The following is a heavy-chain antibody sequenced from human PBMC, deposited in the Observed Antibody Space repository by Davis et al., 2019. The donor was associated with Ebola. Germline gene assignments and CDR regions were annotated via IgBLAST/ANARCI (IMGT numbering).Heavy chain of an antibody. D-gene: IGHD6-19*01. Sequence: GESLKISCAASGFSISSYSMDWVRQAPGKGLEWVSSLSENSYFKHYADSVKGRFTISRDNSKNTLYLQMNSLRAEDTAVYYCARESGTSGRCGWFDPWGQGTLVTVSS. CDR1: GFSISSYS. CDR3: ARESGTSGRCGWFDP. V-gene: IGHV3-21*01. CDR2: LSENSYFK. J-gene: IGHJ5*02.